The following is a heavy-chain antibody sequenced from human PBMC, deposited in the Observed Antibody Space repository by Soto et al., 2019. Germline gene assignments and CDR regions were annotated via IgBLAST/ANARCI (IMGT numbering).Heavy chain of an antibody. CDR1: GFTFSSYA. J-gene: IGHJ3*02. D-gene: IGHD5-18*01. CDR2: ISSNGGST. Sequence: GGSLRLSCAASGFTFSSYAMHWVRQAPGKGLEYVSAISSNGGSTYYADSVKGRFTISRDNSKNTLYLQMGSLRAEDMAVYYCARVLVDTAMALAFDIWGQGTMVTVSS. V-gene: IGHV3-64*02. CDR3: ARVLVDTAMALAFDI.